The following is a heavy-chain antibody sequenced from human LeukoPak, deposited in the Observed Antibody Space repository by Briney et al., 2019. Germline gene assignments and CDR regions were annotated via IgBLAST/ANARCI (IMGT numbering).Heavy chain of an antibody. V-gene: IGHV3-30*02. CDR3: SRETRFDP. CDR2: IRYDGSNK. Sequence: GGSLRLSCAASGFTFSSYGMHWVRQAPGKGLEWVAFIRYDGSNKYYADSVKGRFTISRDNAKNSVSLQMNSLRAEDTVVYYCSRETRFDPWGQGTLVTVSS. D-gene: IGHD4-11*01. CDR1: GFTFSSYG. J-gene: IGHJ5*02.